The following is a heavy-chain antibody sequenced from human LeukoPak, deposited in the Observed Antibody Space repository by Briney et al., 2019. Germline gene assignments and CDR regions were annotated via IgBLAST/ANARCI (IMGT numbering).Heavy chain of an antibody. Sequence: HGESLKISCEGSGYSFSNYWIGWVRQMPGKGLEWMGIIYPGDFETRYSPSFQGLVTISVDKSISTAYLQWSSLKAWDTAMYYCAIPPGYCGNDCSFDHWGQGTLVTVSS. CDR2: IYPGDFET. CDR1: GYSFSNYW. J-gene: IGHJ4*02. V-gene: IGHV5-51*01. CDR3: AIPPGYCGNDCSFDH. D-gene: IGHD2-21*02.